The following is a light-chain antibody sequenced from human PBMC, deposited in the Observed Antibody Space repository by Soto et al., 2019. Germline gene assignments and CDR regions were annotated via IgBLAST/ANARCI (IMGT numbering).Light chain of an antibody. CDR1: QSIGNH. CDR2: AAS. Sequence: DIQMNQSPSSMSASVGDRVTITCRASQSIGNHLNWYRQKPGKPPDLLIYAASSLHSGVPSRFSGSGSGTDFTLTISSLQPEDFATFYCQQSYSSWTVGQGTKVDIK. CDR3: QQSYSSWT. V-gene: IGKV1-39*01. J-gene: IGKJ1*01.